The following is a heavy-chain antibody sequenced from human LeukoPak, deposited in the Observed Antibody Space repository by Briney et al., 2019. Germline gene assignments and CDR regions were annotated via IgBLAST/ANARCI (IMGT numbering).Heavy chain of an antibody. CDR1: GFTFSSYA. CDR2: ISYDGNNE. CDR3: ARKDPNSSSTDY. J-gene: IGHJ4*02. Sequence: GGSLRLSCAASGFTFSSYAMHWVRQAPGKGLEWVAVISYDGNNEYYADSVKGRFTISRDNSKNTLYVQMNSLRAEDTAVYYCARKDPNSSSTDYWGQGTLVTVSS. V-gene: IGHV3-30-3*01. D-gene: IGHD6-13*01.